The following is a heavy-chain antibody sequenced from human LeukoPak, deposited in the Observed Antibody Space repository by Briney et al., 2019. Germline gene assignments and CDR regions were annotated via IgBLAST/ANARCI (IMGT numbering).Heavy chain of an antibody. CDR2: IRSKANSYAT. V-gene: IGHV3-73*01. J-gene: IGHJ4*02. Sequence: GGSLRLSCAASGFTFSGSAMHWVRQASGKGLEWVGRIRSKANSYATAYAASVKGRFTISRDDSKNTAYLQMNSLKTEDTAVYYSTRWWDSSGYFLPLDYWGQGTLVTVSS. CDR3: TRWWDSSGYFLPLDY. D-gene: IGHD3-22*01. CDR1: GFTFSGSA.